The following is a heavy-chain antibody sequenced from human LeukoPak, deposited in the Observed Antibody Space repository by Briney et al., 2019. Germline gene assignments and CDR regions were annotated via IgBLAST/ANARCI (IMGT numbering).Heavy chain of an antibody. Sequence: GGSLRLSCAASGFTFSSYSMNWVRQAPGKGLEWVSYISSSSSTIYYADSVKGRFTISRDNAKNSLYLQMNSLRAEDTAVYYWAKGPPYGWSGYYGDYWGQGTLVTVSS. V-gene: IGHV3-48*01. CDR1: GFTFSSYS. J-gene: IGHJ4*02. CDR2: ISSSSSTI. D-gene: IGHD3-3*01. CDR3: AKGPPYGWSGYYGDY.